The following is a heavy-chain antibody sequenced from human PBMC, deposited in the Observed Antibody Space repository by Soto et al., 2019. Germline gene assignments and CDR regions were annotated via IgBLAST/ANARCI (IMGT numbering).Heavy chain of an antibody. V-gene: IGHV3-15*07. CDR2: VKSKTDGGSS. J-gene: IGHJ4*01. D-gene: IGHD1-26*01. CDR3: TTDSRTTLPEIRFDY. Sequence: GGSLRLSCAASGFPFTNAWINWVRQVPGKGLEWVGRVKSKTDGGSSDYAAPVKGRFAVSRDDSKNIVYLQMKSLKIEGTGVYYCTTDSRTTLPEIRFDYWGHGTQVTVSS. CDR1: GFPFTNAW.